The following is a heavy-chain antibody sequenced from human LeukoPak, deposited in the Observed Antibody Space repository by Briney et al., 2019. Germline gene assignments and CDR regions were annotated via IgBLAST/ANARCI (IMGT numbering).Heavy chain of an antibody. CDR2: IIPIFGTA. Sequence: SVKVSCKASGGTFSSYAISWVRQAPGQGLEWMGGIIPIFGTANYAQKFQGRVTITADESTSTAYMELSSLRSEDTAVYYCARGGGMYYDFWSGYYLKAFDIWGQGTMVTVSS. D-gene: IGHD3-3*01. CDR3: ARGGGMYYDFWSGYYLKAFDI. J-gene: IGHJ3*02. V-gene: IGHV1-69*13. CDR1: GGTFSSYA.